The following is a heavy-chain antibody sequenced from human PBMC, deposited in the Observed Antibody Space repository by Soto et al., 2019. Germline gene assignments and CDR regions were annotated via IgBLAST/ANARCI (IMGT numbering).Heavy chain of an antibody. D-gene: IGHD2-2*02. V-gene: IGHV3-30-3*01. J-gene: IGHJ4*02. CDR1: GFTFSSYA. Sequence: GGSLRLSCAASGFTFSSYAMHWVRQAPGKGLEWVAVISYDGSNKYYADSVKGRFTISRDNSKNTLYLQMNSLRAEDTAVYYCVKDLHDIVLVPAAILGSDYWGQGTLVTVSS. CDR3: VKDLHDIVLVPAAILGSDY. CDR2: ISYDGSNK.